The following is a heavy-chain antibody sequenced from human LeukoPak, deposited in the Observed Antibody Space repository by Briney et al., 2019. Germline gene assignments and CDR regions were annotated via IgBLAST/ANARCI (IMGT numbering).Heavy chain of an antibody. CDR1: GGSISSGGYY. Sequence: PSETLSLTCTVSGGSISSGGYYWSWIRQHPGKGLEWIGYIYYSGSTYYSPSLKSRVTISVDTSKNQFSLKLSSVTAADTAVYYCARGAVPAAMDFNWFDPWGQGTLVTVSS. J-gene: IGHJ5*02. CDR2: IYYSGST. D-gene: IGHD2-2*01. CDR3: ARGAVPAAMDFNWFDP. V-gene: IGHV4-31*03.